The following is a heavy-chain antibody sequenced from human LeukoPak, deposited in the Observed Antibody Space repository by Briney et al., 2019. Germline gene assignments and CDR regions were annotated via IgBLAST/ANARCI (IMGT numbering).Heavy chain of an antibody. Sequence: SETLSLTCAVYGGSFSGYYWSWIRQPPGKGLEWIVEINHSGSTNYNPSLKSRVTISVDTSKNQFSLKLSSVTAADTAVYYCARGDIVVVPAAMVNYYYYYMDVWGKGTTVTVSS. CDR1: GGSFSGYY. D-gene: IGHD2-2*01. CDR2: INHSGST. CDR3: ARGDIVVVPAAMVNYYYYYMDV. V-gene: IGHV4-34*01. J-gene: IGHJ6*03.